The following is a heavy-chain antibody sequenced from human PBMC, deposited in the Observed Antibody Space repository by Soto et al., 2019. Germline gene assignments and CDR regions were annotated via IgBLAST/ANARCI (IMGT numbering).Heavy chain of an antibody. CDR2: ISPNSGGT. CDR1: GYTFTGYY. D-gene: IGHD5-18*01. V-gene: IGHV1-2*02. J-gene: IGHJ4*02. CDR3: ARGGGIQLWTYDY. Sequence: ASMKVSCKASGYTFTGYYMHWVLQAPGQGLEWMGWISPNSGGTNYAQKFQGRVTMTRDTSISTAYMELSRLRSDDTAVYYCARGGGIQLWTYDYWGQGXLVTVYS.